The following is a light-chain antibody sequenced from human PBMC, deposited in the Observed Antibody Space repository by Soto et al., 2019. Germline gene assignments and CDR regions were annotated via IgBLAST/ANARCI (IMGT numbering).Light chain of an antibody. J-gene: IGKJ5*01. V-gene: IGKV1-5*03. CDR3: QQYNNWPPSII. Sequence: DIQMTPSPSTPSATAGDRVTITCPARQIISSWLAWYQQKPGKAPKLLIYKASTLKSGVPSRFSGSGSGTDFTLTISSLQSEDLAVYYCQQYNNWPPSIIFGPGTRLEIK. CDR1: QIISSW. CDR2: KAS.